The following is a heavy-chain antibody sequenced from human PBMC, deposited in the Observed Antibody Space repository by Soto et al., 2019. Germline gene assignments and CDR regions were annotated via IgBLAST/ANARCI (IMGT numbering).Heavy chain of an antibody. CDR3: AREIGVRYCSSTSCYTNYYYGMDV. J-gene: IGHJ6*02. D-gene: IGHD2-2*02. CDR1: GYTFTSYA. V-gene: IGHV1-3*01. CDR2: INAGNGNT. Sequence: QVQLVQSGAEVKKPGASVKVSCKASGYTFTSYAMHWVRQAPGQRLEWMGWINAGNGNTKYSQKFQGRVTITRDTSASTAYMELSSLRSEDTAVYYCAREIGVRYCSSTSCYTNYYYGMDVWGQGTTVTVSS.